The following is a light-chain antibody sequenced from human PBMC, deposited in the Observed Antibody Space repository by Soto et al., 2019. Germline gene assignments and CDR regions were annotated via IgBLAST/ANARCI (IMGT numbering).Light chain of an antibody. CDR2: GAS. J-gene: IGKJ2*01. Sequence: EIVLTQSPGTLSLSPGQRATLSCRASQSVSSNYLAWYQQKPGQAPRLLIHGASSRHTAIPDRFSGSGSGTDFTLTISRLEPEDFAMYYCQQYGTSPQTFGQGTKVEIK. CDR1: QSVSSNY. V-gene: IGKV3-20*01. CDR3: QQYGTSPQT.